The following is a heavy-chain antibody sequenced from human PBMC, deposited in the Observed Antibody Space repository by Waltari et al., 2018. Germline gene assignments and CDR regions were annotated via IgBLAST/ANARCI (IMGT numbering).Heavy chain of an antibody. CDR1: GYSISSGYS. V-gene: IGHV4-38-2*02. Sequence: QVQLQESGPGLVKPSETLSLPCAVSGYSISSGYSWGWIRQPPGKGLEWIGSIYHSGSTYYNPTIKSRVPVSVATSKSQFSLTRRSVTAADTAVYDCGREGEIAARPGICWFDPWGQGTLVTVSS. CDR2: IYHSGST. CDR3: GREGEIAARPGICWFDP. J-gene: IGHJ5*02. D-gene: IGHD6-6*01.